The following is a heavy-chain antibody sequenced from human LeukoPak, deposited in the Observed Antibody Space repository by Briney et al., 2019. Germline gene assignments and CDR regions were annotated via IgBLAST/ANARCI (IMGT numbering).Heavy chain of an antibody. CDR1: GFTFSDYY. D-gene: IGHD6-19*01. CDR3: ASGQWLPSDAFDI. V-gene: IGHV3-11*04. CDR2: ISSSGSTI. Sequence: GGSLRLSCAASGFTFSDYYMSWIRQAPGKGPEWVSYISSSGSTIYYADSVKGRFTISRDNAKNSLYLQMNSLRAEDTAVYYCASGQWLPSDAFDIWGQGTMVTVSS. J-gene: IGHJ3*02.